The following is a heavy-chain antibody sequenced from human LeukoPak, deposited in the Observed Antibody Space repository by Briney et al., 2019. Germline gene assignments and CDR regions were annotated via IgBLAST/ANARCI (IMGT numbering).Heavy chain of an antibody. J-gene: IGHJ6*04. V-gene: IGHV3-48*03. CDR1: GFTLSSFE. D-gene: IGHD3-10*02. CDR3: AELGITMIGGV. Sequence: PGGSLRLSCAASGFTLSSFEMNWVRQAPGKGLEWVSYISSGGRTIYYADSVKGRFTISRDNAKNSLYLQMNSLRAEDTAVYYCAELGITMIGGVWGKGTTVTISS. CDR2: ISSGGRTI.